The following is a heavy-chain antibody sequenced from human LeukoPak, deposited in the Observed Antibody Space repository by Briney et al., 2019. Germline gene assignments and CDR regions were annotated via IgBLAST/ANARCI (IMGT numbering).Heavy chain of an antibody. V-gene: IGHV1-2*04. J-gene: IGHJ3*02. CDR3: ARGVGLKVDDAFDI. Sequence: ASVKVSCKASGYTFTSYAISWVRQAPGQGLEWMGWINPNSGGTNYAQKFQGWVTMTRDTSISTAYMELSRLRSDDTAVYYCARGVGLKVDDAFDIWGQGTMVTVSS. CDR1: GYTFTSYA. CDR2: INPNSGGT. D-gene: IGHD1-26*01.